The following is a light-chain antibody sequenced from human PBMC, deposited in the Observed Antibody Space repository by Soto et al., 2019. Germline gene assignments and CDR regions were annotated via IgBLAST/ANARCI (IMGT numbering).Light chain of an antibody. V-gene: IGLV2-14*03. J-gene: IGLJ1*01. CDR2: DVT. CDR1: SSDIGGYNY. Sequence: QSALTQPASLSGSPGQSITISCTGTSSDIGGYNYVSWYQQHPGKAPKLIIHDVTNRPSGVSDRFFGSKSGNTASLTISGLQAEDEADYSCSSYRASSTTHYVFGTGTKLTAL. CDR3: SSYRASSTTHYV.